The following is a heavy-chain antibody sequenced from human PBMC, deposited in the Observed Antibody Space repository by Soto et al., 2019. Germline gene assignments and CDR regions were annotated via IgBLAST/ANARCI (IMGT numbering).Heavy chain of an antibody. CDR2: IWYDGSNK. D-gene: IGHD4-17*01. Sequence: GGSLRLSCAASGFTFSSYGMHWVRQAPGKGLEWVAVIWYDGSNKYYADSVKGRFTISRDNSKNTLYLQMNSLRAEDTAVYYCARDRYGDYDIVYYYYVMDVWGQGTTVTVSS. CDR1: GFTFSSYG. CDR3: ARDRYGDYDIVYYYYVMDV. V-gene: IGHV3-33*01. J-gene: IGHJ6*02.